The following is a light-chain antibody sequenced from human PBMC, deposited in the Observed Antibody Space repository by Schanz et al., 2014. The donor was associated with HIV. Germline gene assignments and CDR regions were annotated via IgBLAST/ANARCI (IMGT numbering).Light chain of an antibody. CDR2: AVS. Sequence: QSALTQPPSASGSPGQSVTISCTGTSSDVGGYNYVSWYQQHPGKAPKLMIYAVSVRPSGVSNRFSGSKSGNTASLTISGLQAEDEADYYCSSYAATSNVLFGGGTKLTVL. CDR1: SSDVGGYNY. J-gene: IGLJ3*02. CDR3: SSYAATSNVL. V-gene: IGLV2-8*01.